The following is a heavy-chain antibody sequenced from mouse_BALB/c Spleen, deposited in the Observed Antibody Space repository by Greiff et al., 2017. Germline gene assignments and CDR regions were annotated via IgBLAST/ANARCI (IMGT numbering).Heavy chain of an antibody. V-gene: IGHV1-4*02. D-gene: IGHD3-1*01. CDR1: GYTFTSYT. CDR3: ARSGVYAMDY. J-gene: IGHJ4*01. CDR2: INPSSGYT. Sequence: QVQLQQSAAELARPGASVKMSCKASGYTFTSYTMHWVKQRPGQGLEWIGYINPSSGYTEYNQKFKDKTTLTADKSSSTAYMQLSSLTSEDSAVYYCARSGVYAMDYWGQGTSVTVSS.